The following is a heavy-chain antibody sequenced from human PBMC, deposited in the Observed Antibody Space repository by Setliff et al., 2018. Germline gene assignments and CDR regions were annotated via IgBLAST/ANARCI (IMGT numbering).Heavy chain of an antibody. V-gene: IGHV4-4*07. D-gene: IGHD4-17*01. CDR3: ATHPRGLYGEHYYYYYMDV. J-gene: IGHJ6*03. CDR1: GGSISNYY. CDR2: IYTSGST. Sequence: PSETLSLTCTVSGGSISNYYWSWIRQPAGKGLEWIGRIYTSGSTNYNPSLKSRVTMSVDTSKNQFSLKLSSVTAADTAVYYCATHPRGLYGEHYYYYYMDVWGKGTAVTVSS.